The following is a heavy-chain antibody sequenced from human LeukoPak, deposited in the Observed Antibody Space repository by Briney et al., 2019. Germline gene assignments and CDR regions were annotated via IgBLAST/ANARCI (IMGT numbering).Heavy chain of an antibody. V-gene: IGHV3-7*03. CDR1: GFTFSSYT. D-gene: IGHD1-1*01. Sequence: GGSLRLSCAASGFTFSSYTIHWVRQAPGKGLEWVANIKQDGSEKYYVDSVKGRFTISRDNAKNSLYLQMNSLRAEDTAVYYCARGMEPWGQGTLVTVSS. CDR3: ARGMEP. J-gene: IGHJ5*02. CDR2: IKQDGSEK.